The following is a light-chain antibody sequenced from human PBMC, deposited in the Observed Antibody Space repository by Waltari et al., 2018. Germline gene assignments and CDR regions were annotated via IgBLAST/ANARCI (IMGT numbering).Light chain of an antibody. Sequence: EVVMTHSPATLSVYAGERATLSCRASQSVSSNLAWYQQKPGQAPRLLVYGASTSATGIPTRFIGSGSGTEFTLTINSLQSEDFEVYYCQHYDNWPPYTFGPGTKLEI. CDR2: GAS. CDR1: QSVSSN. CDR3: QHYDNWPPYT. V-gene: IGKV3-15*01. J-gene: IGKJ2*01.